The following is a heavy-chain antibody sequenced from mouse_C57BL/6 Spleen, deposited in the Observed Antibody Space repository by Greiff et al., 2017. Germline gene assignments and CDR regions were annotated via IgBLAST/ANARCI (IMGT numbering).Heavy chain of an antibody. CDR1: GYTFTSYW. V-gene: IGHV1-74*01. CDR2: IHPSDSDT. D-gene: IGHD2-3*01. J-gene: IGHJ3*01. Sequence: QVQLQQPGAELVKPGASVKVSCKASGYTFTSYWMHWVKQRPGQGLEWIGRIHPSDSDTNYNQKFKGKATLTVDKSSSTAYMQLSSLTSEDAAVYYCASIYDGYYGAYWGQGTLVTVSA. CDR3: ASIYDGYYGAY.